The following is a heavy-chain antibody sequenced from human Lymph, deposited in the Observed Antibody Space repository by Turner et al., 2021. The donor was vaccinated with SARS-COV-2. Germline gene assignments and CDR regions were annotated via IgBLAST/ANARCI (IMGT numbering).Heavy chain of an antibody. V-gene: IGHV1-69*10. Sequence: QVQLVQSGAEVKKPGSSVKVSCKASGGTFSTYAISWVRQAPGQGLEWMGGTIPIFGIANYAKKFQGRVTITADKFTSTAYMELSSLRSEDTAVYYCARDATGPLGYWGRGTLVTVSS. D-gene: IGHD1-1*01. CDR3: ARDATGPLGY. CDR1: GGTFSTYA. CDR2: TIPIFGIA. J-gene: IGHJ4*02.